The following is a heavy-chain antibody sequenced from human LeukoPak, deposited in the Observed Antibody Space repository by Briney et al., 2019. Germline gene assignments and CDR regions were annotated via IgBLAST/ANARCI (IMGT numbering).Heavy chain of an antibody. Sequence: SVKVSCKASGGTFSSYAISWVRQAPGQGLEWMGGIITIFGTANYAQKFQGRVTITTDESTSTAYMELSSLRSEDTAVYYCARVSLPSIADRDFYYWGQGTLVTVSS. CDR2: IITIFGTA. D-gene: IGHD6-6*01. J-gene: IGHJ4*02. V-gene: IGHV1-69*05. CDR3: ARVSLPSIADRDFYY. CDR1: GGTFSSYA.